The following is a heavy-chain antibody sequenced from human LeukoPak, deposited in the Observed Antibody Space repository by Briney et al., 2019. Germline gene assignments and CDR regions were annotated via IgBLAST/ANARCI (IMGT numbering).Heavy chain of an antibody. CDR2: IYTSGST. Sequence: SETLSLTCTVSGGSISSYYWSWIRQPAGKGLEWIGRIYTSGSTNYNPSLKSRVTMSVDMSKNQFSLKLSSVTAADTAVYYCARDRGGSSSSWYWFDPWGQGTLVTVSS. D-gene: IGHD6-13*01. J-gene: IGHJ5*02. CDR3: ARDRGGSSSSWYWFDP. CDR1: GGSISSYY. V-gene: IGHV4-4*07.